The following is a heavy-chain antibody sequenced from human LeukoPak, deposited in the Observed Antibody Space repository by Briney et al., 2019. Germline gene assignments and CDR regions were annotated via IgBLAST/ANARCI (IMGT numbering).Heavy chain of an antibody. CDR2: ISGSGGST. CDR3: AKDGLLRYFDWLLPHGAFDI. CDR1: GFTFSSYA. J-gene: IGHJ3*02. D-gene: IGHD3-9*01. Sequence: PGGSLRLSCAASGFTFSSYAMSWVRQAPGKALEWVSAISGSGGSTYYADSVKGRFTISRDNSKNTLYLQMNSLRAEDTAVYYCAKDGLLRYFDWLLPHGAFDIWGQGTMVTVSS. V-gene: IGHV3-23*01.